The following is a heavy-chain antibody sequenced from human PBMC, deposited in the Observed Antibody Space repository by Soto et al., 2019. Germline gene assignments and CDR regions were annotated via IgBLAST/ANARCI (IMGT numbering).Heavy chain of an antibody. J-gene: IGHJ5*02. CDR2: IYYSGST. CDR3: ARSVFP. CDR1: GGSISSYY. Sequence: SETLSLTFTVSGGSISSYYWSWIRQPPGKGLEWIGYIYYSGSTYYNPSLKSRVTISVDTSKNQFSLKLSSVTAADTAVYYCARSVFPWGQGTLVTVS. V-gene: IGHV4-59*12.